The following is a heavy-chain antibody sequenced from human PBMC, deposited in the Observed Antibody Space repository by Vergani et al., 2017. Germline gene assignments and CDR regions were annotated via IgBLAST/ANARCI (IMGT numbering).Heavy chain of an antibody. V-gene: IGHV3-23*04. CDR3: VKDDPSLHL. Sequence: EVQLVESGGGLVQPGGSLRLSCAASGFTFSNYWMSWVRQAPGKGLEWVSGISGQNFRTHYSDSVKGRFTISRDDSKNTVYLQMDSLDSEDTAVYYCVKDDPSLHLWGQGTQVTVSS. CDR2: ISGQNFRT. J-gene: IGHJ4*02. CDR1: GFTFSNYW.